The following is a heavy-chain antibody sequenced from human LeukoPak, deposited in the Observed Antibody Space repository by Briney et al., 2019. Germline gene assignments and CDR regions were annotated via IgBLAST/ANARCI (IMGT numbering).Heavy chain of an antibody. Sequence: ASVKVSCKASGYTFTSYRISWVRQAPGQGLEWMGRINPNSGGTNYAQNFQGRVTMTRDTSISTAYMELTRLRSDDTAVYYCAREKYDGKSWDSWGQGTLVTVSS. V-gene: IGHV1-2*06. CDR2: INPNSGGT. J-gene: IGHJ4*02. CDR1: GYTFTSYR. CDR3: AREKYDGKSWDS. D-gene: IGHD4-23*01.